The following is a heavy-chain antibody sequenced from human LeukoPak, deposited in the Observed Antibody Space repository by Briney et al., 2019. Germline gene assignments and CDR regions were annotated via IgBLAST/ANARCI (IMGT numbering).Heavy chain of an antibody. CDR3: AKNDCSSTSCYMSAFDY. Sequence: PGASLRLSCAAAGFTFSSYAMSWVRQAPGNGLEWVSVISGSGGNTYYADSVKGRFTISRDNSKNTLYLKMTSLRAEDTAVYYCAKNDCSSTSCYMSAFDYWGQGTLVTVSS. V-gene: IGHV3-23*01. J-gene: IGHJ4*02. D-gene: IGHD2-2*02. CDR1: GFTFSSYA. CDR2: ISGSGGNT.